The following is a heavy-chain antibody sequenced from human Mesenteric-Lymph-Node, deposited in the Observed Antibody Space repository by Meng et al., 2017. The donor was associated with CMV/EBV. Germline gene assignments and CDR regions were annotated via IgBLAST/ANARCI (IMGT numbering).Heavy chain of an antibody. CDR2: IIPIFGTA. CDR1: GGTFSSYA. Sequence: SVKVSCKASGGTFSSYAISWVRQAPGQGLEWMGGIIPIFGTANYAQKFQGRVTITTDESTSTAYMELSSLRSEDTAVYYCASSYTYYYYGMDVWGQGTTVTVSS. V-gene: IGHV1-69*05. CDR3: ASSYTYYYYGMDV. D-gene: IGHD4-11*01. J-gene: IGHJ6*02.